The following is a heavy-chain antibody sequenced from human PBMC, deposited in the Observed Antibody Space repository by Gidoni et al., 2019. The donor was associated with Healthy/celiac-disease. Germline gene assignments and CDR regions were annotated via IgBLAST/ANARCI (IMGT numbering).Heavy chain of an antibody. J-gene: IGHJ4*02. Sequence: EVQLVESGGGLVMPGGSLRLPCAASGFTFSNAWMRWVRQAPGKGLEGVGRIKSKTDGGTTDYDALVKGRFTISRDDSKNTLYLQMNSLKTEDTAVYCCTTASRGDRSFDYWGQGTLVTVSS. V-gene: IGHV3-15*01. D-gene: IGHD4-17*01. CDR2: IKSKTDGGTT. CDR3: TTASRGDRSFDY. CDR1: GFTFSNAW.